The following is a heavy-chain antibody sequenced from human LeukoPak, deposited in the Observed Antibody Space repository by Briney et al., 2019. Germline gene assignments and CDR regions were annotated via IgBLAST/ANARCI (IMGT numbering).Heavy chain of an antibody. CDR1: GYTFTSYG. D-gene: IGHD3-10*01. Sequence: ASVKVSCKAAGYTFTSYGISWVRQAPGQGLEWMGWISAYNGNTNYAQKLQGRVTMTTDTSTSTAYLELRSLRSDDTAVYYCARYGSGQNWFDPWGQGTLVTVSS. V-gene: IGHV1-18*01. CDR3: ARYGSGQNWFDP. J-gene: IGHJ5*02. CDR2: ISAYNGNT.